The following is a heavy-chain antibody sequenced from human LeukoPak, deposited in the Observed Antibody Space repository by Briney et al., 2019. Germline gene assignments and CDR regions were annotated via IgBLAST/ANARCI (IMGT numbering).Heavy chain of an antibody. J-gene: IGHJ4*02. CDR3: ARDSLVANFDY. V-gene: IGHV4-39*07. CDR2: IYYSGST. D-gene: IGHD5-12*01. Sequence: SETLSLTCTVSGYSISSSSYYWGWIRQPPGKGLEWIGSIYYSGSTYYNPSLKSRVTISVDTSKNQFSLKLSSVTAADTAVYYCARDSLVANFDYWGQGTLVTVSS. CDR1: GYSISSSSYY.